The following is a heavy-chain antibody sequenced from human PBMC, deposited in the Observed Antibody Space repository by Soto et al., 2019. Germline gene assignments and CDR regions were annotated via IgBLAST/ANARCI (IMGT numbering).Heavy chain of an antibody. Sequence: TLKESGPTLVKPTQTLTLTCAFSGFSLNTGGVGVGWVCQPRGKAMEWLALIYWDDGERYRPSLRSRLNITKDTINTQVVLTMTNMDPEDTATYYCDRNWRYYGGDYNYGMDAWGQGTTVTVSS. CDR3: DRNWRYYGGDYNYGMDA. V-gene: IGHV2-5*02. CDR2: IYWDDGE. D-gene: IGHD3-10*01. J-gene: IGHJ6*02. CDR1: GFSLNTGGVG.